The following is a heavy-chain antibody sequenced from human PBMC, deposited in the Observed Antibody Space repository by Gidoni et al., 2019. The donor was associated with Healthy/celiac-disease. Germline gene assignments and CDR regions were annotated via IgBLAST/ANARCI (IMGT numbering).Heavy chain of an antibody. CDR3: ARAPVAAGGVSFQH. CDR2: INPSGGST. Sequence: MHWVRQAPGQGLEWMGIINPSGGSTSYAQKFQGRVTMTRDTSTSTVYMELSSLRSEDTAVYYCARAPVAAGGVSFQHWGRGTLVTVSS. V-gene: IGHV1-46*01. J-gene: IGHJ1*01. D-gene: IGHD6-13*01.